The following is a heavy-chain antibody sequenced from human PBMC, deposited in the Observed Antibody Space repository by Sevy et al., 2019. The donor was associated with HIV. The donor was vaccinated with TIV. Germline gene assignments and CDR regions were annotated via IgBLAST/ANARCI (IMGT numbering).Heavy chain of an antibody. Sequence: SETLSLTCTVSGVSISSSSYYWGWIRQPPGKGLEWIGSIYYSGSTYYNPSLKSRVTISVDTSKNQFSLKLSSVTAADTAVYYCASPLLYWLYWVQGTLVTVSS. CDR2: IYYSGST. V-gene: IGHV4-39*01. D-gene: IGHD2-8*02. CDR1: GVSISSSSYY. CDR3: ASPLLYWLY. J-gene: IGHJ4*02.